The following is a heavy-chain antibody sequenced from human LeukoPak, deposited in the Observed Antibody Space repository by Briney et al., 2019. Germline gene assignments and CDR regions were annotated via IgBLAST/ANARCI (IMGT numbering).Heavy chain of an antibody. CDR1: GFTFSSYW. CDR2: IGDGGSTT. Sequence: GGSLRLSCAASGFTFSSYWMHWVRQAPGKGLVWVSRIGDGGSTTTYADSVKGRFTISRDNAKNTLYLQMNGLRAEDTAVYYCSRSAYYDGSGNYYDYWGQGTLVTVSS. CDR3: SRSAYYDGSGNYYDY. J-gene: IGHJ4*02. D-gene: IGHD3-22*01. V-gene: IGHV3-74*01.